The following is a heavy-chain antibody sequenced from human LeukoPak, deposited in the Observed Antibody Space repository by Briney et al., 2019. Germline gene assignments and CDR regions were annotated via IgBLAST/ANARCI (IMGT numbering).Heavy chain of an antibody. CDR1: GGSISSSSYY. J-gene: IGHJ6*03. Sequence: SETLSLTCTVSGGSISSSSYYWGWIRQPPGKRLEWIGSIYYSGSTYYNPSLKSRVTISVDTSKNQFSLKLSSVTAADTAVYYCAREGSSWYYYYYYMDVWGKGTTVTVSS. CDR3: AREGSSWYYYYYYMDV. CDR2: IYYSGST. D-gene: IGHD6-13*01. V-gene: IGHV4-39*07.